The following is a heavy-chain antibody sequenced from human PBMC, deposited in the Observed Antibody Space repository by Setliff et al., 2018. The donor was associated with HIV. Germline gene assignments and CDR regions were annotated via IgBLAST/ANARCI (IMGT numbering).Heavy chain of an antibody. D-gene: IGHD6-13*01. J-gene: IGHJ3*02. Sequence: TLSLTCTVSGASMSSGDYYWSWIRQPPGKGLEWIGYIYYSGNSYYNPSLKSRVTLSVDTSKNQFSLKLYSVTVADTAFYYCARADSSSWFFATFDIWGQGTMVTVSS. CDR3: ARADSSSWFFATFDI. CDR2: IYYSGNS. CDR1: GASMSSGDYY. V-gene: IGHV4-30-4*08.